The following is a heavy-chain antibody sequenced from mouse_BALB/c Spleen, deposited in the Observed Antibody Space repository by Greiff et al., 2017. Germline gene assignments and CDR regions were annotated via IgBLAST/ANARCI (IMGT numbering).Heavy chain of an antibody. CDR2: ISSGSSTI. V-gene: IGHV5-17*02. Sequence: EVQRVESGGGLVQPGGSRKLSCAASGFTFSSFGMHWVRQAPEKGLEWVAYISSGSSTIYYADTVKGRFTISRDNPKNTLFLQMTSLRSEDTAMYYCARYRYDYYAMDYWGQGTSVTVSS. CDR3: ARYRYDYYAMDY. D-gene: IGHD2-14*01. J-gene: IGHJ4*01. CDR1: GFTFSSFG.